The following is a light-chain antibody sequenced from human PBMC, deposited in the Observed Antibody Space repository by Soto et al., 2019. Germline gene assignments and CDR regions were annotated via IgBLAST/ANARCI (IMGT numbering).Light chain of an antibody. CDR3: QQRSNWPFT. J-gene: IGKJ5*01. CDR2: GAS. CDR1: QSVSSN. Sequence: EIVMTQFPATLSVSPGETATVPCRASQSVSSNLAWYQEKPGQAPRLLIYGASTRATGIPARFTGSGYGTDFTLTISSLEPEDFAVYYCQQRSNWPFTFGQGTRLEIK. V-gene: IGKV3-15*01.